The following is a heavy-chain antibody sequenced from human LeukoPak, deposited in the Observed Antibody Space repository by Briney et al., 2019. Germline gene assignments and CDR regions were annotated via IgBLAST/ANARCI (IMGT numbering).Heavy chain of an antibody. CDR2: IYYSGST. J-gene: IGHJ4*02. V-gene: IGHV4-59*08. CDR1: GGSISSYY. D-gene: IGHD5-18*01. Sequence: PSETLSLTCTVSGGSISSYYWSWIRQPPEKGLEWIGYIYYSGSTNYNPSLKSRVTISVDTSKNQFSLKLSSVTAADTAVYYCARHTDTAMAEYYFDYWGQGTLVTVSS. CDR3: ARHTDTAMAEYYFDY.